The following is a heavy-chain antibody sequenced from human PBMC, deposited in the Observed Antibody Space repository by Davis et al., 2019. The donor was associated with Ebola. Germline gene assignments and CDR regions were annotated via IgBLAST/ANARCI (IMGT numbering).Heavy chain of an antibody. CDR1: GFILTNYA. J-gene: IGHJ4*02. D-gene: IGHD3-16*01. CDR2: VHGGNGNT. Sequence: AASVKVSCKASGFILTNYAIHWVRQAPGQRLEWMGWVHGGNGNTKYSQKFQGRVTVTRNTSITTAYVELSSLRSEDTAVYYCALHTGMLLWGQGTLVTVSS. CDR3: ALHTGMLL. V-gene: IGHV1-3*01.